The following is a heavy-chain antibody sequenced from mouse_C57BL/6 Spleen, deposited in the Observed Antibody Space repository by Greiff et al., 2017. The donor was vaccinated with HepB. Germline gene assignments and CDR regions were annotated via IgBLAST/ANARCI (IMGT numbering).Heavy chain of an antibody. Sequence: VKVVESGPGLVAPSQSLSITCTVSGFSFTSYGVDWVRQPPGKGLEWLGVIWGGGSTNYNSALMSRLSISKDNSKSQVFLKMNSLQTDDTAMYYCAKHFYDGYLYAMDYWGQGTSVTVSS. CDR3: AKHFYDGYLYAMDY. D-gene: IGHD2-3*01. V-gene: IGHV2-9*01. J-gene: IGHJ4*01. CDR2: IWGGGST. CDR1: GFSFTSYG.